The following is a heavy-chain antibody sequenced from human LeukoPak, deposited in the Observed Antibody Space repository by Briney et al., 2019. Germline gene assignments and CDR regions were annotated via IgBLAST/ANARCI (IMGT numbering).Heavy chain of an antibody. V-gene: IGHV3-30*02. D-gene: IGHD2-2*02. J-gene: IGHJ4*02. CDR1: GFTFSSYA. CDR2: IRYDGSNT. Sequence: GGSLRLSCAASGFTFSSYAMHWVRQAPGKGLEWVAVIRYDGSNTYYADSVKGRFTISRDNSRNTLYLQMNSLRAEDTAVYYCAKGLRPNTPNFDFWGQGTLVTVSS. CDR3: AKGLRPNTPNFDF.